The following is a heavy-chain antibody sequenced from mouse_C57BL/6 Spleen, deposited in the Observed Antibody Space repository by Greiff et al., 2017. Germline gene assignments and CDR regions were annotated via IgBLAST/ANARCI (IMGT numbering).Heavy chain of an antibody. J-gene: IGHJ2*01. D-gene: IGHD1-1*01. CDR1: GYTFTSYW. Sequence: QVQLQQPGTELVKPGASVKLSCKASGYTFTSYWMHWVKQRPGRGLEWIGNINPSTGGTKYNEKFKSKATLTVDKSSSPAYMQLSILTSEDSAVXYAAREPFSTTGVHFDYWGQGTTLTVSS. CDR2: INPSTGGT. CDR3: AREPFSTTGVHFDY. V-gene: IGHV1-53*01.